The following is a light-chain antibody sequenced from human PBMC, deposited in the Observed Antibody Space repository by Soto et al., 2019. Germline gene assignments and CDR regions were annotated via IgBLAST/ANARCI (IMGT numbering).Light chain of an antibody. J-gene: IGKJ3*01. CDR1: QSINSW. CDR2: DAS. V-gene: IGKV1-5*01. CDR3: QQFNSYPFT. Sequence: DIQMTHSPSTLSASVGDRVTITCRASQSINSWLAWYQQNPGKAPKLLIYDASSLESGVPSRFSGSGSGTEFTLTISSLQPDDFATYYCQQFNSYPFTFGPGTKVDI.